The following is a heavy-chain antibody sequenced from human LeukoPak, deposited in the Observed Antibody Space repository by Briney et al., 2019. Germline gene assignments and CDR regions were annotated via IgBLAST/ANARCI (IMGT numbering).Heavy chain of an antibody. D-gene: IGHD3-9*01. CDR3: ANQLRYFDSGDPENWFDP. CDR1: GGSISSSSYY. Sequence: PSETLSLTCTVSGGSISSSSYYWGWIRQPPGKGLEWIGSIYYSGSTYYNPSLKSRVTISVDTSKNQFTLKLSSVTAADTAVYYCANQLRYFDSGDPENWFDPWGQGTLVTVSS. V-gene: IGHV4-39*01. J-gene: IGHJ5*02. CDR2: IYYSGST.